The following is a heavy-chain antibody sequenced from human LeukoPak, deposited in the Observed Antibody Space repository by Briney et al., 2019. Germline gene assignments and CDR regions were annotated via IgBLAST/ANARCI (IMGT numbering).Heavy chain of an antibody. CDR3: ARDHLLYSSSLY. CDR2: IYSGGST. J-gene: IGHJ4*02. Sequence: PGGSLRLSCAASGFTVSSNYMNWVRQAPGKGLEWVSVIYSGGSTYYADSVKGRFTIFRDNSKNTLYLQMNSLRAEDTAVYYCARDHLLYSSSLYWGQGTLVTVSS. CDR1: GFTVSSNY. D-gene: IGHD6-13*01. V-gene: IGHV3-53*01.